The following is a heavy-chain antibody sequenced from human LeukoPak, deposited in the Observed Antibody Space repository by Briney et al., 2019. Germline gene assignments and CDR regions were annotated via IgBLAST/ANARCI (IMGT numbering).Heavy chain of an antibody. J-gene: IGHJ6*02. Sequence: SETLSLTCTVSGGSISRSSHYWGWFRQPPGKGLEWIRSMDYSGSTYYTPSLESRVTISVDRSKNQFSLNLSSVTAADTAVYYCARHVRWLYYYAIDVWGQGTTVTVSS. CDR3: ARHVRWLYYYAIDV. V-gene: IGHV4-39*01. CDR2: MDYSGST. CDR1: GGSISRSSHY. D-gene: IGHD3-10*02.